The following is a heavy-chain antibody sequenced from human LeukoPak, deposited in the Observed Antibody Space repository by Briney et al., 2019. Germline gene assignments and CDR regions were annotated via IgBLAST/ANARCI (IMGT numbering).Heavy chain of an antibody. J-gene: IGHJ4*02. CDR2: VYYSGST. CDR1: GGSINNNKW. D-gene: IGHD5-12*01. CDR3: ARDRGPYSGYDSYYFDY. V-gene: IGHV4-4*02. Sequence: SETLSLTCVVSGGSINNNKWWSWVRQPPGKGLEWIGDVYYSGSTNYNPSLKSRVTMSVDKSKNQFSLKLNSVTAADTAVYYCARDRGPYSGYDSYYFDYWGQGTLVTVSS.